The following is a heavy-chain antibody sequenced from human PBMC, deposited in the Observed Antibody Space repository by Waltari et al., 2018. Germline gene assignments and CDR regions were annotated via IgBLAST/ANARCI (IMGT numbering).Heavy chain of an antibody. Sequence: QITLKESGPTLVKPTQTLTLTCTFSGFSLSTSGVGVGWIRQPPGKALEWLALIYWNDDKRYSPSLKSRLTITKDTSKNQVVLTMTNMDPVDTATYYCAHRGPTVTADYWGQGTLVTVSS. CDR2: IYWNDDK. V-gene: IGHV2-5*01. CDR1: GFSLSTSGVG. J-gene: IGHJ4*02. CDR3: AHRGPTVTADY. D-gene: IGHD4-17*01.